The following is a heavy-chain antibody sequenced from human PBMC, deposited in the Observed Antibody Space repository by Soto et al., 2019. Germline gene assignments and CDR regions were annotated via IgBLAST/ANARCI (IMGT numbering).Heavy chain of an antibody. CDR3: AREAYDFWSGSTPSSDP. Sequence: SETLSLTCTVSGGSISSYYWSWIRQPPGKGLEWIGYIYYSGSTNYNPSLKSRVTISVDTSKNQFSLKLSSVTAADTAVYYCAREAYDFWSGSTPSSDPWGQGTLVTVSS. CDR1: GGSISSYY. CDR2: IYYSGST. J-gene: IGHJ5*02. V-gene: IGHV4-59*01. D-gene: IGHD3-3*01.